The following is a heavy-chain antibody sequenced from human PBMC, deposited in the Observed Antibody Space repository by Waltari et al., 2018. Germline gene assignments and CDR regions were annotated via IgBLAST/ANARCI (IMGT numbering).Heavy chain of an antibody. CDR3: ARVAACPPSIYWYFDL. D-gene: IGHD6-13*01. V-gene: IGHV4-59*01. J-gene: IGHJ2*01. Sequence: QVQLQESGPGLVKPSETLSLTCTVSGGSISSYYWSWIRQPPGKGLEWIGYIYYSGSSNYTPSLKSRVTISVDTSKNQFSLKLSSVTAADTAVYDCARVAACPPSIYWYFDLWGRGTLVTVSS. CDR1: GGSISSYY. CDR2: IYYSGSS.